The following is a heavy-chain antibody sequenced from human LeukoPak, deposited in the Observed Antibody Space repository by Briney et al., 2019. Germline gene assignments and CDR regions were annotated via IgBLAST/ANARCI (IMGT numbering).Heavy chain of an antibody. CDR3: ARGYSSSWYFNWFDP. D-gene: IGHD6-13*01. CDR1: GYAISSGYF. J-gene: IGHJ5*02. Sequence: SETLSLTCSVSGYAISSGYFWGWIRQPPGKGLEWIGTIYHSGSTYYNPSLKSRVTISVDTSKNQFSLKLSSVTAAGTAVYYCARGYSSSWYFNWFDPWGQGTLVTVPS. CDR2: IYHSGST. V-gene: IGHV4-38-2*02.